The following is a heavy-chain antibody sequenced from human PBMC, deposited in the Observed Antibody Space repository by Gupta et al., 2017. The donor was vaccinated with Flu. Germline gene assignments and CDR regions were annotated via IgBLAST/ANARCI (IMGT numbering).Heavy chain of an antibody. CDR3: ARGMPGYTYGYNYFHY. D-gene: IGHD5-18*01. CDR2: INPNGGST. J-gene: IGHJ4*02. Sequence: QVQLVQSGAEVKRPGASVKISCRTSGYTFATHYLHWVRQAPGQGLEWMGIINPNGGSTNYAQKFQGRVTMIAGTSTNTVYMELSSLRSEDTAVYYCARGMPGYTYGYNYFHYWGQGTLVTVSS. V-gene: IGHV1-46*01. CDR1: GYTFATHY.